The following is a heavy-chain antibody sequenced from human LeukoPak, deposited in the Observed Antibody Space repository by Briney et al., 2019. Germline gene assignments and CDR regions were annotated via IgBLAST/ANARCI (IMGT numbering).Heavy chain of an antibody. CDR2: IWYDGSNK. CDR1: GFTFSSYG. Sequence: GRPLRLSCAASGFTFSSYGMHWVRQAPGKGLEWVAVIWYDGSNKYYADSVKGRFTISRDNSKNTLYLQMNSLRAEDTAVYYCAKDRGKIVVVSLFDYWGQGTLVTVSS. V-gene: IGHV3-33*06. J-gene: IGHJ4*02. D-gene: IGHD2-21*01. CDR3: AKDRGKIVVVSLFDY.